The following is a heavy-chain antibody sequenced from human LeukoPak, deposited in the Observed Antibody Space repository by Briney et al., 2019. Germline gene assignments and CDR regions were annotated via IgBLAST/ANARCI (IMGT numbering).Heavy chain of an antibody. CDR1: GYTFTSYG. CDR3: ARDRPSSSWYTYYYYGMDV. V-gene: IGHV1-18*01. Sequence: ASVKVSCKASGYTFTSYGISWVRQAPGQGLEWMGWISAYNGKTNYAQKLQGRVTMTTDTSTSTAYMELRSLRSDDTAVYYCARDRPSSSWYTYYYYGMDVWGQGTTVTVSS. J-gene: IGHJ6*02. D-gene: IGHD6-13*01. CDR2: ISAYNGKT.